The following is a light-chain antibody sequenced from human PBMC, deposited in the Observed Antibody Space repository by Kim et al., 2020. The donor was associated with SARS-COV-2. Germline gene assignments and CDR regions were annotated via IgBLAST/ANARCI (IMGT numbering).Light chain of an antibody. CDR2: DAS. J-gene: IGKJ4*01. V-gene: IGKV3-11*01. CDR3: QQRSNWPPVLT. Sequence: TGERATLSCRASQSVSIYLAWYQQKPGQAPRLLIYDASNRATGIPARFRGSGSGTDFTLTISSLEPEDFAVYYCQQRSNWPPVLTFGGGTKVDIK. CDR1: QSVSIY.